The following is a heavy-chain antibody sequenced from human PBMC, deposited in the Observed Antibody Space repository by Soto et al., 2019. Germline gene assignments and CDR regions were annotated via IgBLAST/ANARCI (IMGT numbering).Heavy chain of an antibody. CDR2: INHSGST. CDR1: GGSFSGYY. D-gene: IGHD4-17*01. CDR3: ARAVLYGGPSYYYYGMDV. Sequence: SETLSLTCAVYGGSFSGYYWSWIRQPPGKGLEWIGEINHSGSTNYNPSLKSRVTISVDTSKNQFSLKLSSVTAADTAVYYCARAVLYGGPSYYYYGMDVWGQGTTVTVSS. V-gene: IGHV4-34*01. J-gene: IGHJ6*02.